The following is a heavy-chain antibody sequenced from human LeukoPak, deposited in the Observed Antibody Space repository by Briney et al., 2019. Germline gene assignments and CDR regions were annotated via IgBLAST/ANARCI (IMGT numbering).Heavy chain of an antibody. CDR3: ARVPYTYSSGWYYFDY. D-gene: IGHD6-13*01. J-gene: IGHJ4*02. CDR2: IIPIFGIA. V-gene: IGHV1-69*04. Sequence: GSSVKVSCKASGGTFSSYAISWVRQAPGQGLEWMGRIIPIFGIANYAQKFQGRVTITADKSTSTAYMELSSLRSEDTAVYYCARVPYTYSSGWYYFDYWGQGTLVTVSS. CDR1: GGTFSSYA.